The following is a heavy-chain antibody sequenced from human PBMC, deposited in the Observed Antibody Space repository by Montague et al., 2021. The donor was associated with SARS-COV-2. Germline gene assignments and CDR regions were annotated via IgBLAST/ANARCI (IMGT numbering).Heavy chain of an antibody. V-gene: IGHV4-39*01. CDR1: GGSFDSDNFF. CDR3: ARHRRYDVVTYYPDF. CDR2: ISNGGRT. Sequence: SETLSLTCAVSGGSFDSDNFFWGWIRQPPGKRLEWIGVISNGGRTFDXPSLKSRVTISVHTSRNQLSLNVKSVTAADTAVYHCARHRRYDVVTYYPDFWGQGILVTVSS. D-gene: IGHD3-9*01. J-gene: IGHJ4*02.